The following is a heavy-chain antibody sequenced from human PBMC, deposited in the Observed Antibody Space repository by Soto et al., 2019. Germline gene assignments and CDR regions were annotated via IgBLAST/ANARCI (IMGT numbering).Heavy chain of an antibody. D-gene: IGHD1-7*01. Sequence: QVQVVESGGCLVKPGGSLRLSCAASGFTFSDYYRNWIRQAPGKGLEWVSYISSSSDYTKYADSVKGRFTISRDNAKSSLYLQMNSLRAEDTAVYYCARGGVRGTTSRGQVYNWGQGTLVTVSS. CDR1: GFTFSDYY. CDR2: ISSSSDYT. V-gene: IGHV3-11*06. J-gene: IGHJ4*02. CDR3: ARGGVRGTTSRGQVYN.